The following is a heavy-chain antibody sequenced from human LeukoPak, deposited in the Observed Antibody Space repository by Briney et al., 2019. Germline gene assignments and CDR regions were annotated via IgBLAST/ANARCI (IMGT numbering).Heavy chain of an antibody. CDR2: IKPDESEK. V-gene: IGHV3-7*01. J-gene: IGHJ3*02. Sequence: GGSLRLSCAASGFTFSSYSMNWVRQAPGKGLEWVANIKPDESEKYYVGSAKGRFTISRDNAKNSLYLQMNSLRAEDTAVYYCARRGRDGYNYAFDIWGQGTTVTVSS. CDR1: GFTFSSYS. CDR3: ARRGRDGYNYAFDI. D-gene: IGHD5-24*01.